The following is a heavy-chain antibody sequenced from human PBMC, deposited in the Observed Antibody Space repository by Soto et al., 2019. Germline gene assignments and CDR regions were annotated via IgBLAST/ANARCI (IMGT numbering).Heavy chain of an antibody. CDR2: INPNSGGT. V-gene: IGHV1-2*02. Sequence: ASVKVSCKASGYTFTGYYIHWVRQAPGQGLQWMGWINPNSGGTNYAQKFQGRVTMTRDTSISTAYMELSRLRSDDSAIYYCARAYSYGSSWFDPWGQGTLVTVSS. J-gene: IGHJ5*02. CDR1: GYTFTGYY. D-gene: IGHD5-18*01. CDR3: ARAYSYGSSWFDP.